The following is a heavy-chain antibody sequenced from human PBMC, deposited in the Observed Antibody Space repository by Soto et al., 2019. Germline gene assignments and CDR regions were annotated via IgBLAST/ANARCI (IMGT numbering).Heavy chain of an antibody. CDR1: GGSISSGGYY. V-gene: IGHV4-31*03. CDR2: MYYSGIT. CDR3: ACLRDYFDSSGQGDY. J-gene: IGHJ4*02. D-gene: IGHD3-22*01. Sequence: QVQLQESGPGLVKPSQTLSLTCTVSGGSISSGGYYWSWIRQHPGKGLEWIGYMYYSGITYYNPYLTSRITISADTSKNQFSLNLRSVTDADTAVYYCACLRDYFDSSGQGDYWGQGTLVTVSS.